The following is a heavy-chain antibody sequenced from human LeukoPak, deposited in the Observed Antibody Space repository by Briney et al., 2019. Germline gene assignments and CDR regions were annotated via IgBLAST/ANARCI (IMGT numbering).Heavy chain of an antibody. J-gene: IGHJ6*03. CDR2: IIPIFGTA. Sequence: SVKVSCKASGYTFTGYYMHWVRQAPGQGLEWMGGIIPIFGTASYAQKFQGRVTITADESTSTAYMELSSLRSEDTAVYYCARGDDYGGDYYYYYYMDVWGKGTTVTVSS. V-gene: IGHV1-69*13. CDR1: GYTFTGYY. D-gene: IGHD4-23*01. CDR3: ARGDDYGGDYYYYYYMDV.